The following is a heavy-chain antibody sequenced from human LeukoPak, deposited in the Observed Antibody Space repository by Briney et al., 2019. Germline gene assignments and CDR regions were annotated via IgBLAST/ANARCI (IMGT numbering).Heavy chain of an antibody. CDR2: ISSSSSYI. D-gene: IGHD2-2*01. CDR1: GFTFSSYS. Sequence: GGSLRLSCAASGFTFSSYSMNWVRQAPGKGLERVSSISSSSSYIYYADSVKGRFTISRDNAKNSLYLQMNSLRAEDTAVYYCARVYPYIVVVPADAYYYYGMDVWGQGTTVTVSS. CDR3: ARVYPYIVVVPADAYYYYGMDV. J-gene: IGHJ6*02. V-gene: IGHV3-21*01.